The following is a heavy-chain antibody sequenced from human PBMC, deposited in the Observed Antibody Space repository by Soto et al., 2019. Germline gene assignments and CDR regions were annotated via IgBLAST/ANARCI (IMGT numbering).Heavy chain of an antibody. CDR1: GFTFSSYD. CDR3: AREQVGQQLVAYGMDV. D-gene: IGHD6-13*01. CDR2: IGTAGDT. V-gene: IGHV3-13*01. Sequence: EVQLVESGGGLVQPGGSLRLSCAASGFTFSSYDMHWVRQATGKGLEWVSAIGTAGDTYYPGSVKGRFTISRENAKNSLYLQMNSLRAEDTAVYYCAREQVGQQLVAYGMDVWGQGTTVTVSS. J-gene: IGHJ6*02.